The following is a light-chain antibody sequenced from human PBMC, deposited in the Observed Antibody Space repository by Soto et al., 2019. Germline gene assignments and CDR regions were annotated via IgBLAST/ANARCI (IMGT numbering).Light chain of an antibody. J-gene: IGLJ1*01. CDR2: EVS. CDR3: SSYAGSNKG. V-gene: IGLV2-8*01. Sequence: QSVLTQPPSASGSPGQSVTISCTGTSSDVGGYNYVSWYQQHPGKVPKLMIYEVSKRPSGVPDRFSGSKSGNTASLTVSGLQAEDEADYYCSSYAGSNKGFGTGTKVTVL. CDR1: SSDVGGYNY.